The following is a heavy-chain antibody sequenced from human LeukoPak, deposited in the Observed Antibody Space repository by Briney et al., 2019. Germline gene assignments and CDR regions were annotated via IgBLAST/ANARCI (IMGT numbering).Heavy chain of an antibody. CDR2: ISYDGSNK. V-gene: IGHV3-30*01. CDR3: ARGSNYYDSGDY. J-gene: IGHJ4*02. CDR1: GFTFSSYA. D-gene: IGHD3-3*01. Sequence: GGSLGLSCAASGFTFSSYAMHWVRQAPGKGLEWVAVISYDGSNKYYADSVKGRFTISRDNSKNTLYLQMNSLRAEDTAVYYCARGSNYYDSGDYWGQGTLVTVSS.